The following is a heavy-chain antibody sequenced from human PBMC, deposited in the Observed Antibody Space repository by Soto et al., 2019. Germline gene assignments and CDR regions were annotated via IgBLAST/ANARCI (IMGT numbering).Heavy chain of an antibody. CDR2: IYYSGST. V-gene: IGHV4-31*03. CDR1: GGSISSGGYY. Sequence: SETLSLTCTVSGGSISSGGYYWSWIRQHPGKGLEWIGYIYYSGSTYYNPSLKSRVTISVDTSKNQFSLKLTSVTAADTAMYYCARGRDYGGNRLDYWGQGTLVTVSS. J-gene: IGHJ4*02. D-gene: IGHD4-17*01. CDR3: ARGRDYGGNRLDY.